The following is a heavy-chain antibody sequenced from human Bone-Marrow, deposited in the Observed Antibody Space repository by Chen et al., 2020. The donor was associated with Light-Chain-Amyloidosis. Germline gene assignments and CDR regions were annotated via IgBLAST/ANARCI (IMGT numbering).Heavy chain of an antibody. Sequence: EVQLVESGGDLVQPGGSLRISCEVSGFTFSDYWMHWVRQVPGKGLEWVSRIKGDGRAETDADYWCDAMYAGSVKGRFTISRDNAKNTLYLQMTGLRVEDTAVYYCARGGAYSTIDYWGQGTLVTVSS. CDR1: GFTFSDYW. CDR3: ARGGAYSTIDY. V-gene: IGHV3-74*03. J-gene: IGHJ4*02. D-gene: IGHD4-4*01. CDR2: IKGDGRAETDADYWCDA.